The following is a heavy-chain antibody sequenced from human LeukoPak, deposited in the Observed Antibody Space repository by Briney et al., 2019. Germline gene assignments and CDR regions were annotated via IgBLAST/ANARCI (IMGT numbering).Heavy chain of an antibody. V-gene: IGHV1-2*04. Sequence: GASVKVSCKASGYSLTTYYMHWVRQAPGQGLEWMGWIHPNSGGTNYAQKFQGWVTMTRDTSISTAYMELTRLRSDDTAMYYCATSGYTYGALDIWGQGTMVTVSS. J-gene: IGHJ3*02. CDR2: IHPNSGGT. CDR1: GYSLTTYY. CDR3: ATSGYTYGALDI. D-gene: IGHD5-18*01.